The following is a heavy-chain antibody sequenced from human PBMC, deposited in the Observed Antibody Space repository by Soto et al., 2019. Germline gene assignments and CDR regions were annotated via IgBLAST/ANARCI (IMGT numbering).Heavy chain of an antibody. J-gene: IGHJ6*03. V-gene: IGHV1-69*02. CDR1: GGTFSSYT. CDR2: IIPILGIA. CDR3: ARGWQKNCSGGSCYSSYYYYMDV. D-gene: IGHD2-15*01. Sequence: ASVKVSCKASGGTFSSYTISWVRQAPGQGLEWMGRIIPILGIANYAQKIQGRVTITADKSTSTAYMELSSLRSEDTAVYYCARGWQKNCSGGSCYSSYYYYMDVWGKGTTVTVSS.